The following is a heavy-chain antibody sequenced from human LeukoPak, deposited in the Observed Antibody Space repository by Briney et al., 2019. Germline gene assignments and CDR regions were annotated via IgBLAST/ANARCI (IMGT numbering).Heavy chain of an antibody. Sequence: ASVKVSCKASGYTFTGYYMHWVRQAPGQGLEWMGWINPNSGGTNYAQKFQGRVTMTRDTSISTAYMELRSLRSDDTAVYYCARDSPTKLRLGELSDWYFDLWGRGTLVTVSS. V-gene: IGHV1-2*02. D-gene: IGHD3-16*02. J-gene: IGHJ2*01. CDR2: INPNSGGT. CDR1: GYTFTGYY. CDR3: ARDSPTKLRLGELSDWYFDL.